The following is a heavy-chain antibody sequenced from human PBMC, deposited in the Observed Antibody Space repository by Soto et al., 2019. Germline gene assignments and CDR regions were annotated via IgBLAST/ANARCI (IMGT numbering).Heavy chain of an antibody. V-gene: IGHV3-7*01. J-gene: IGHJ4*02. D-gene: IGHD2-2*01. Sequence: EVQLVESGGGLVQPGGSLRLSCAASGFTFSSYWMSWVRQAPGKGLEWVANIKQDGSEKYYVDSVKGRFTISRDNAKNSLYLQMNSLRAEDTAVYYCARGRGCGTGCHNFDYWGQGTLVTVSS. CDR1: GFTFSSYW. CDR3: ARGRGCGTGCHNFDY. CDR2: IKQDGSEK.